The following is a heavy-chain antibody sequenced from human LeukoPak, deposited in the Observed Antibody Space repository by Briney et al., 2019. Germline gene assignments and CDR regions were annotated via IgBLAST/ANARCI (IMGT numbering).Heavy chain of an antibody. CDR2: INHGEST. Sequence: SETLSLTCAVYGXSFSGYYWSWVRQPPGKGLEWIGEINHGESTNYNPSLKSRVAISVDTSKNQFSLKLSSVTAADTAVYYCARDGYYDILTGYYNVAYFDYWGQGTLVTVSS. J-gene: IGHJ4*02. CDR1: GXSFSGYY. D-gene: IGHD3-9*01. V-gene: IGHV4-34*01. CDR3: ARDGYYDILTGYYNVAYFDY.